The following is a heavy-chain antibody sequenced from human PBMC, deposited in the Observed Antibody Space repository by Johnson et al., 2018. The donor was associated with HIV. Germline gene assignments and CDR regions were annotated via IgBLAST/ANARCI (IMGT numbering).Heavy chain of an antibody. J-gene: IGHJ3*01. CDR1: GFRFSDYY. Sequence: QVQLVESGGGLVKPGGSLRLSCEASGFRFSDYYMSWIRQAPGKGLEWVSYISTNVNDMYYADSVKGRFTISRDNAKNSLFLQMNNLRAQDTAVYYCAREGELDAFDVWGQGTMVTVSS. D-gene: IGHD1-26*01. CDR3: AREGELDAFDV. CDR2: ISTNVNDM. V-gene: IGHV3-11*04.